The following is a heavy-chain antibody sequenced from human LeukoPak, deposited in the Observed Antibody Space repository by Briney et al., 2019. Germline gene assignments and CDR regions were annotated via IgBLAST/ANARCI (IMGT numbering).Heavy chain of an antibody. CDR2: INPSPSST. Sequence: ASVKVSCKASGYTFTSYYMHWVRQAPGQGLEWMGIINPSPSSTTYAQNFQGRVTMTSDTSTSTVYMELSSLRSEDTAVYYCARYAGDCGGDCYSLDYWGQGTLVTVSS. CDR3: ARYAGDCGGDCYSLDY. V-gene: IGHV1-46*03. CDR1: GYTFTSYY. J-gene: IGHJ4*02. D-gene: IGHD2-21*01.